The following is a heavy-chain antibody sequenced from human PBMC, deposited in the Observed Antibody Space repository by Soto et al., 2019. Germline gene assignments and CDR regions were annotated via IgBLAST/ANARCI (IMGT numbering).Heavy chain of an antibody. Sequence: QLQLQDSGSGLVKPSQTLSLTCAVSGGSISSGGYSWSWIRQPPGKGLEWIGYIYHSGSTYYNPSLKSRVTISVDRSKNQFSLKRSSVTAAATAVYYCARAGGLGAVAVDYWGQGTLVTVSS. CDR1: GGSISSGGYS. D-gene: IGHD6-19*01. V-gene: IGHV4-30-2*01. CDR3: ARAGGLGAVAVDY. CDR2: IYHSGST. J-gene: IGHJ4*02.